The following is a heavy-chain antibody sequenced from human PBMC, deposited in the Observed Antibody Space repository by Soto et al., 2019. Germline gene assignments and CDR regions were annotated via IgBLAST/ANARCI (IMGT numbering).Heavy chain of an antibody. CDR2: IYYSGST. J-gene: IGHJ6*03. CDR3: ARLRRFLEWTQYYYYMDV. D-gene: IGHD3-3*01. V-gene: IGHV4-39*01. Sequence: SETLSLTCTVSGGSISSSSYYWGWIRQPPGKGLEWIGSIYYSGSTYYNPSLKSRVTISVDTSKNQFSLKLSSVTAADTAVYYCARLRRFLEWTQYYYYMDVWGKGTTVTVSS. CDR1: GGSISSSSYY.